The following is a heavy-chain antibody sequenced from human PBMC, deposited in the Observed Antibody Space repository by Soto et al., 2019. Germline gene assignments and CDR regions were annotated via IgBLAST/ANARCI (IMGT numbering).Heavy chain of an antibody. J-gene: IGHJ6*02. CDR1: GFTFDDYA. Sequence: AGGSLRLSCAASGFTFDDYAMHWVRQAPGKGLEWVSGISWNSGSIGYADSVKGRFTISRDNAKNSLYLQMNSLRAEDTALYYCAKATVRVLLWFGEVDVWGQGTTVTVSS. CDR3: AKATVRVLLWFGEVDV. V-gene: IGHV3-9*01. CDR2: ISWNSGSI. D-gene: IGHD3-10*01.